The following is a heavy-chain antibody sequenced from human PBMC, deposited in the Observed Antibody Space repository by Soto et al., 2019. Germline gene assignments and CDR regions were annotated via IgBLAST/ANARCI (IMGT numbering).Heavy chain of an antibody. Sequence: QVQLVQSGAEVKKPGSSVKVSCKASGGTFGSYAISWVRQAPGQGLEWMGGIIPIPGTANYAQKFQGRVTIAADDSTSTDYMELSSLRSADTAVDYCARSQGSSTSLEIYYYYYYGMDVWGQGTTVTVSS. CDR2: IIPIPGTA. D-gene: IGHD2-2*01. CDR3: ARSQGSSTSLEIYYYYYYGMDV. CDR1: GGTFGSYA. J-gene: IGHJ6*02. V-gene: IGHV1-69*01.